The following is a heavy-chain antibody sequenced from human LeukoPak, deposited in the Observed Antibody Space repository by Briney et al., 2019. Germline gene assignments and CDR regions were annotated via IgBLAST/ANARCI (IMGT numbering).Heavy chain of an antibody. V-gene: IGHV3-15*01. J-gene: IGHJ4*02. Sequence: GGSLRLSCAASGFTFSNAWMSWVRQAPGKGLEWVGRIKSKTDGGATDYAAPVKGRFTISRDDSKNALYLQMNSLKTEDTAVYYCTTGEKDSELAGYQPNDYWGQGTLVTVSS. D-gene: IGHD3-9*01. CDR1: GFTFSNAW. CDR3: TTGEKDSELAGYQPNDY. CDR2: IKSKTDGGAT.